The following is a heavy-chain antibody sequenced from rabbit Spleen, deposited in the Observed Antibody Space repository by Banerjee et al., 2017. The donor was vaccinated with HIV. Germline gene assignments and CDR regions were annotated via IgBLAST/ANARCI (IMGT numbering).Heavy chain of an antibody. Sequence: QEQLVESGGGLVQPGGSLKLSCKASGFDFSNYGVSWVRQAPGKGLEWIGYIDPVFSSTHYASWVNGRFTISNDKAQNTVDLQMNSLTAADTATYFCVRDQARMLDLWGQGTLVTVS. CDR1: GFDFSNYG. J-gene: IGHJ3*01. CDR2: IDPVFSST. V-gene: IGHV1S47*01. CDR3: VRDQARMLDL.